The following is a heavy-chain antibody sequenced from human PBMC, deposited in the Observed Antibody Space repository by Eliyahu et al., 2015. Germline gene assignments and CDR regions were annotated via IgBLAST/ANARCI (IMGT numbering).Heavy chain of an antibody. D-gene: IGHD2-21*02. V-gene: IGHV3-7*04. CDR2: INQDGSEI. Sequence: EVQLVESGGGLVQPGGSLRLSCVASGFTFTNYWXXWVRQAPGKGLEWVANINQDGSEIFYVDSVKGRLTISRDNARNALYLQMNSLRVEDTAVYYCVRDETAMVRLVSAYFPDAFDIWGQGTMVTVSS. CDR1: GFTFTNYW. J-gene: IGHJ3*02. CDR3: VRDETAMVRLVSAYFPDAFDI.